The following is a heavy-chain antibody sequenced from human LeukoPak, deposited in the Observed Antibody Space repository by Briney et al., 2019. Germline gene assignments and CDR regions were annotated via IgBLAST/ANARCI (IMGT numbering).Heavy chain of an antibody. Sequence: GESLKISCKGSGYSFTTYWIGWVRQMPGKGLEWMGIIYPGDSDTRYNPSFQGQVTISADKSISTAYLQWSSLKASDSAMYYCARRRYCSGGTCYEDFDYWGQGTLVTVSS. V-gene: IGHV5-51*01. CDR3: ARRRYCSGGTCYEDFDY. J-gene: IGHJ4*02. CDR1: GYSFTTYW. D-gene: IGHD2-15*01. CDR2: IYPGDSDT.